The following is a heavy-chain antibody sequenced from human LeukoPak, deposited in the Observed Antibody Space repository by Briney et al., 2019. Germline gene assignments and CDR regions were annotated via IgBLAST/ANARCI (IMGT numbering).Heavy chain of an antibody. Sequence: GASVKVSCKASGYTFTNYYIYWVRQAPGQGLEWTGVINPSGGRTDYAQNFQGRVTMTRDTSTSTAYMELSSLRSEDTAVYFCARTRGYSAYDYFDYWGQGTLVTVSS. D-gene: IGHD5-12*01. CDR1: GYTFTNYY. J-gene: IGHJ4*02. V-gene: IGHV1-46*01. CDR2: INPSGGRT. CDR3: ARTRGYSAYDYFDY.